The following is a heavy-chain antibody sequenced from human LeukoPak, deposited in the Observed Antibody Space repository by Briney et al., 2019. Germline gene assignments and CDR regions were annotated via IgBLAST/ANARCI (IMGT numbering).Heavy chain of an antibody. Sequence: PGGSLRLSCAASGFTFSDYYMSWIRQAPGKGLEWVSYISSSGRTIYYADSVKGRSTISRDNAKNSLYLQMNSLRAEDTAVYYCARVSTYQYYYYMDVWGKGTTVTVSS. D-gene: IGHD2-2*01. J-gene: IGHJ6*03. CDR3: ARVSTYQYYYYMDV. V-gene: IGHV3-11*01. CDR2: ISSSGRTI. CDR1: GFTFSDYY.